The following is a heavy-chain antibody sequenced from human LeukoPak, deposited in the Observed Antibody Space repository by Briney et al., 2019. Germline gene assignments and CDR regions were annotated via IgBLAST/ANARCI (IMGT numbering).Heavy chain of an antibody. Sequence: PGGSLRLSCAASGFTVSSNYMSWVRQASGKGLEWVSVIYSGGSTYYADSVKGRFTISRDNSKNTLYLQMNSLRAEDTAVYYCASLYSGSWEDYWGQGTLVTVSS. D-gene: IGHD1-26*01. J-gene: IGHJ4*02. CDR1: GFTVSSNY. V-gene: IGHV3-53*01. CDR3: ASLYSGSWEDY. CDR2: IYSGGST.